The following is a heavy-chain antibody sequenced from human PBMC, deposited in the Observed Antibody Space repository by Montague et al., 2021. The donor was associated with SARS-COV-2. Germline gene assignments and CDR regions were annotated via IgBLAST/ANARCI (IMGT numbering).Heavy chain of an antibody. V-gene: IGHV3-20*01. J-gene: IGHJ4*02. CDR3: SRGGGMIRGVVDF. Sequence: SLRLSCAVSGFTFDDYGMSWVRQAPGKGLEWVSGISRSGDSTAYGDSVKGRFIISRDNAKSTLYLQMNSLRVEDTAFYHCSRGGGMIRGVVDFWGQGILVSVSS. CDR1: GFTFDDYG. CDR2: ISRSGDST. D-gene: IGHD3-10*01.